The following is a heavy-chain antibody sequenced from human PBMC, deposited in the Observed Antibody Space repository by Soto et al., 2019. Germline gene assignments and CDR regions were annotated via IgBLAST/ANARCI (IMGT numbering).Heavy chain of an antibody. V-gene: IGHV1-46*01. D-gene: IGHD3-10*01. CDR3: ARVDGSGSYRAYYFEY. J-gene: IGHJ4*02. CDR2: INPSGGST. CDR1: GYTFTRYY. Sequence: ASVKVSCKASGYTFTRYYMHWVRQAPGQGLEWMGIINPSGGSTSYAQKFQGRVTMTRDTSTSTVYMELSSLRSEDTAVYYCARVDGSGSYRAYYFEYWGQGTLVTVSS.